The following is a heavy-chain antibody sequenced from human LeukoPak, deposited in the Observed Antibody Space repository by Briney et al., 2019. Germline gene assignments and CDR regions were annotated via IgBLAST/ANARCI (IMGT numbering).Heavy chain of an antibody. J-gene: IGHJ5*02. Sequence: SETLSLTCTVSGGSISSSSYYWGWIRQPPGKGLEWIWSIYYSGSTYYNPSLKSRVTISVDTSKNQFSLKLSSVTAADTAVYYCARGGGSGSYPPLYNWFDPWGQGALVTVSS. V-gene: IGHV4-39*07. D-gene: IGHD3-10*01. CDR1: GGSISSSSYY. CDR3: ARGGGSGSYPPLYNWFDP. CDR2: IYYSGST.